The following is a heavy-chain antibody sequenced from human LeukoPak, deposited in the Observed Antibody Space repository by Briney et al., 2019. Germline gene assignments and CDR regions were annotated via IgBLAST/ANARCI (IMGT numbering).Heavy chain of an antibody. CDR3: AKGAYDYIEIAYFDY. CDR1: GFIFNNYA. Sequence: GGSLRLSCVASGFIFNNYAMNWVRQAPGKGLEWVSLIIGSSGSTFYADSVKGRFTISRDKSKNPLYLQMNSLRAEDTAVYYCAKGAYDYIEIAYFDYWGQGSLVTVSS. V-gene: IGHV3-23*01. J-gene: IGHJ4*02. D-gene: IGHD5-12*01. CDR2: IIGSSGST.